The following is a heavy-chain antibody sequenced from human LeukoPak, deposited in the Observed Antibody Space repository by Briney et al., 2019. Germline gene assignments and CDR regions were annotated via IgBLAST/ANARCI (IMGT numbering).Heavy chain of an antibody. CDR1: GFTFSSYE. V-gene: IGHV3-48*03. CDR3: ARSNGAFDI. D-gene: IGHD2-8*01. J-gene: IGHJ3*02. CDR2: IKATGVST. Sequence: RGSLRLSCAASGFTFSSYEMMWVRQAPGKGLECISYIKATGVSTYYADSVKGRFTISRDNAKNSLYLQMNSLRAEDTAVYYCARSNGAFDIWGQGTMVTVSS.